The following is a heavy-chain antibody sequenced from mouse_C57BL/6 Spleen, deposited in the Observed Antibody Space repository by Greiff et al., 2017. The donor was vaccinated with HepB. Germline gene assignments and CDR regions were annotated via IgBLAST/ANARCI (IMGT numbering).Heavy chain of an antibody. CDR2: IYPGSGST. CDR3: ARGGVYYEYDEDYAMDY. CDR1: GYTFTSYW. D-gene: IGHD2-4*01. Sequence: QVQLQQPGAELVKPGASVKMSCKASGYTFTSYWITWVKQRPGQGLEWIGDIYPGSGSTNYNEKFKSKATLTVDTSSSTAYMQLSSLTSEDSAVYYCARGGVYYEYDEDYAMDYWGQGTSVTVSS. J-gene: IGHJ4*01. V-gene: IGHV1-55*01.